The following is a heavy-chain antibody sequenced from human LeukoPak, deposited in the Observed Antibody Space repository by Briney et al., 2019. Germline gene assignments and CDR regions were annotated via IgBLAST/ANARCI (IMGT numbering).Heavy chain of an antibody. Sequence: KNSETLSLTCTVSGGSVSSGSYYWSWIRQPPGKGLEWIGYIYYSGSTNYNPSLKSRVTISVDTSRNQFSLKLNSVAAADTAVYYCARLQEQWLGREFDYWGQGTLVTVSS. D-gene: IGHD6-19*01. CDR3: ARLQEQWLGREFDY. CDR1: GGSVSSGSYY. CDR2: IYYSGST. V-gene: IGHV4-61*01. J-gene: IGHJ4*02.